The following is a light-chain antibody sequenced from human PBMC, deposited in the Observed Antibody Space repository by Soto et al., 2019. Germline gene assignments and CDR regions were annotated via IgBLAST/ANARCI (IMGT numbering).Light chain of an antibody. CDR2: GAS. Sequence: EILMTQSPSTLSVSPGERATLSCRASQSISNNLAWYQQQPGQTPRLLIYGASTTATGIPARFSGSGTGTEFTLTISSLQYEDFAVYYCQQYNNWHSWTFGQGTKVDIK. J-gene: IGKJ1*01. V-gene: IGKV3-15*01. CDR1: QSISNN. CDR3: QQYNNWHSWT.